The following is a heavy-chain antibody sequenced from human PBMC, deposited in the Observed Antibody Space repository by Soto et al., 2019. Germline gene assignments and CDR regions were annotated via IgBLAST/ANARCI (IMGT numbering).Heavy chain of an antibody. D-gene: IGHD2-2*01. V-gene: IGHV4-34*01. Sequence: QVHLQQWGAGVLKPSETPSLTCAVSGGSFSGYYWTWIRQIPGKGLEWIGEINQSGNTKYNPSLMSRVTMSVDRSRNQFSLKLRSVTAAAKAVYYCASPSYALNWDFHYGMQVWGQGNSVTVSS. J-gene: IGHJ6*02. CDR3: ASPSYALNWDFHYGMQV. CDR2: INQSGNT. CDR1: GGSFSGYY.